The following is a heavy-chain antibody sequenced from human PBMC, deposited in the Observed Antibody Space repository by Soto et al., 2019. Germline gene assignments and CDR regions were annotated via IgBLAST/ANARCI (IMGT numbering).Heavy chain of an antibody. CDR3: ARDTAYCGGDCWGAEYFQH. CDR1: GYTFTSYG. J-gene: IGHJ1*01. D-gene: IGHD2-21*02. CDR2: ISAYNGST. V-gene: IGHV1-18*01. Sequence: ASVKVSCKASGYTFTSYGISWVRQAPGQGLEWMGWISAYNGSTNYAQKLQGRVTMTTDTSTSTAYMEPRSLRSDDTAVYYCARDTAYCGGDCWGAEYFQHWGQGALVTVSS.